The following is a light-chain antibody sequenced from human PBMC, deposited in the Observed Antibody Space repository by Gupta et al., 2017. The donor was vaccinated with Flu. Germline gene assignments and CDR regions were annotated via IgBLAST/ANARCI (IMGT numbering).Light chain of an antibody. CDR2: GAS. V-gene: IGKV3-15*01. CDR3: QQDKNWPVLI. Sequence: EIVMTQSPATLSVSPGERATLSCRASQSVSNNLAWYQQKPGQAPRLLIYGASTRATGIPARFSGSGSGTEFTLTIRSRQSEDFAVYYCQQDKNWPVLIFGGGTKVEIK. J-gene: IGKJ4*01. CDR1: QSVSNN.